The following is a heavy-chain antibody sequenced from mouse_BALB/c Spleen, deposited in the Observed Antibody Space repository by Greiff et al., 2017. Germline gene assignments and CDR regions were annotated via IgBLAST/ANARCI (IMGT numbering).Heavy chain of an antibody. V-gene: IGHV5-9*03. D-gene: IGHD1-1*01. Sequence: EVQLVESGGGLVKPGGSLKLSCAASGFTFSSYTMSWVRQTPEKRLEWVATISSGGGNTYYPDSVKGRFTISRDNAKNNLYLQMSSLRSEDTALYYCARDYYGSSYYFDYWGQGTTLTVSS. J-gene: IGHJ2*01. CDR2: ISSGGGNT. CDR3: ARDYYGSSYYFDY. CDR1: GFTFSSYT.